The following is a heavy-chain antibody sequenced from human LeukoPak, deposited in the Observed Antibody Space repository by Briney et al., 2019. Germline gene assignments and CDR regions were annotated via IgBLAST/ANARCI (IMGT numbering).Heavy chain of an antibody. Sequence: GGSLRLSCGVSGFTVSSNYMSWVRQAPGKGLEWVSVIYGGGSTYYADSVKGRFTISRDNSKDTLYLQMNSLRAEDTAVYYCAKERGGYFYGQFDYWGQGTLVTVSS. J-gene: IGHJ4*02. CDR1: GFTVSSNY. V-gene: IGHV3-53*01. D-gene: IGHD5-18*01. CDR3: AKERGGYFYGQFDY. CDR2: IYGGGST.